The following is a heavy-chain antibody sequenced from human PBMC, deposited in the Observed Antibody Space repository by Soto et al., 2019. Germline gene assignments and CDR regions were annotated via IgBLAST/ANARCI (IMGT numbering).Heavy chain of an antibody. D-gene: IGHD1-26*01. CDR2: ISYSGST. CDR1: GGSIISDY. V-gene: IGHV4-59*01. Sequence: PSETLSLTCTVSGGSIISDYWSWIRQPPGKGLEWIGYISYSGSTNYNPSLKSLVTISVDTSKNQFSLKLFSVTAADTAVYYCARVLSGSSLFDYWGQGTLVTVS. CDR3: ARVLSGSSLFDY. J-gene: IGHJ4*02.